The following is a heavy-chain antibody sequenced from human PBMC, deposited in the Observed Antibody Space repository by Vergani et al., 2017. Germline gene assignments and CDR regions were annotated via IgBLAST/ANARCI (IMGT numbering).Heavy chain of an antibody. CDR2: IRYDGSNK. CDR3: AKDSLYCSGGSCYTLSYYFDY. D-gene: IGHD2-15*01. CDR1: GFTFSSYG. J-gene: IGHJ4*02. V-gene: IGHV3-30*02. Sequence: QVQLVESGGGVVQPGGSLRLSCAASGFTFSSYGMHWVRQAPGKGLEWVAFIRYDGSNKYYADSVKGRFTISRDNSKNTLYLQMNSLRAEDTAVYYCAKDSLYCSGGSCYTLSYYFDYWGQGTLVTVSS.